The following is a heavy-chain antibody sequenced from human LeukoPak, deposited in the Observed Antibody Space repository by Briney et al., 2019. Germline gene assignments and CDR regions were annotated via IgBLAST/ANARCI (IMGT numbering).Heavy chain of an antibody. J-gene: IGHJ6*03. CDR2: IRFDGGDK. CDR3: AKVLPLTFYYMDV. V-gene: IGHV3-30*02. Sequence: PGGSLRLSCVASGVTFGTYGLHWVRQAPGKGLEWVAFIRFDGGDKSYADSVKGRFTISRDNSKNTLYLQMNSLRVEDTVIYYCAKVLPLTFYYMDVWGKGTTVTVSS. CDR1: GVTFGTYG. D-gene: IGHD4/OR15-4a*01.